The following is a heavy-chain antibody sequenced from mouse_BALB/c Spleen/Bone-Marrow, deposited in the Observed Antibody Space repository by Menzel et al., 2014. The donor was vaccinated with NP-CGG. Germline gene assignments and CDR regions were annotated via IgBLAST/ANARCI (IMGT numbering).Heavy chain of an antibody. CDR3: AREGMSTGDY. Sequence: VQLQQSGPELVKPGASVKMSCKASGYTFTSYVLHWVKQTPGQGLEWIGFIYPYNDVTKYNEKFKAKATLTSDKSSSTAYMELSSLTSEDPAVYYCAREGMSTGDYWGQGTTLTVSS. V-gene: IGHV1-14*01. D-gene: IGHD2-4*01. CDR2: IYPYNDVT. J-gene: IGHJ2*01. CDR1: GYTFTSYV.